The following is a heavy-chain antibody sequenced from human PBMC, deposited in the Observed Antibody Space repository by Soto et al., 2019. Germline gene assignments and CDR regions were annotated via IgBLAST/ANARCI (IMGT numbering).Heavy chain of an antibody. V-gene: IGHV3-64D*06. CDR2: ISNNGGST. J-gene: IGHJ4*02. CDR1: GFTFSTYA. Sequence: GGSLRLSCSASGFTFSTYAMHWVRQAPGKGLEYVSAISNNGGSTYYADSVKGRFTISRDKSKNTLYLQMSSLRTADTAIYYCVKGGSTMVRGVLFAYWGQGTPVTVSS. CDR3: VKGGSTMVRGVLFAY. D-gene: IGHD3-10*01.